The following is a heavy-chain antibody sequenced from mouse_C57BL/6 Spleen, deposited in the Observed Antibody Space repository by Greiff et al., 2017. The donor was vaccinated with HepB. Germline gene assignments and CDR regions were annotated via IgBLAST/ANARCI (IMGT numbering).Heavy chain of an antibody. CDR1: GYTFTSYG. J-gene: IGHJ1*03. D-gene: IGHD2-4*01. CDR2: IYPRSGNT. V-gene: IGHV1-81*01. CDR3: ARRDDYDEGDWYFDV. Sequence: QVHVKQSGAELARPGASVKLSCKASGYTFTSYGISWVKQRTGQGLEWIGEIYPRSGNTYYNEKFKGKATLTADKSSSTAYMELRSLTSEDSAVYFCARRDDYDEGDWYFDVWGTGTTVTVSS.